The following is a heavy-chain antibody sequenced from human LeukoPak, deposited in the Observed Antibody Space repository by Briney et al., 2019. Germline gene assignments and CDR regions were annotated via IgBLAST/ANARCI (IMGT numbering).Heavy chain of an antibody. Sequence: SETLSLTCTVSGYSINSGYFWGWVRPPPGKGPEWIGSIFHTGDVYYNPSLRSRVTLSIDTSRNQVSLKVTSVTAADTAVYYCARSSSWYYFDYWGQGTLVTVSS. V-gene: IGHV4-38-2*02. CDR3: ARSSSWYYFDY. J-gene: IGHJ4*02. CDR2: IFHTGDV. D-gene: IGHD6-13*01. CDR1: GYSINSGYF.